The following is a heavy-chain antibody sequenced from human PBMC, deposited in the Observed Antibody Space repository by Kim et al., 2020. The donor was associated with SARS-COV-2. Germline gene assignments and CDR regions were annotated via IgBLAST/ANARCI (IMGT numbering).Heavy chain of an antibody. V-gene: IGHV1-3*01. D-gene: IGHD2-2*01. CDR3: ARDFCPSDRCYQRD. J-gene: IGHJ4*02. CDR1: GYTFSTYA. Sequence: ASVKVSCKASGYTFSTYAIHWVRQAPGQSLEWMGWITSGNGDTKYSQKFLGRIIITSDTMELRNLRSEDTAVYYCARDFCPSDRCYQRDWGQGTLVTVSS. CDR2: ITSGNGDT.